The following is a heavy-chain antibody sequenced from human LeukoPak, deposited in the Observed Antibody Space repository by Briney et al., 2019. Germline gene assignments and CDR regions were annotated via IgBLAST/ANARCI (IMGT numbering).Heavy chain of an antibody. CDR3: ARDLAPLVVVITTLDY. D-gene: IGHD3-22*01. V-gene: IGHV3-30-3*01. Sequence: GRSLRLSCAASGFTFSSYAMHWVRQAPGKGLEWVAVISYDGSNKYYADSVKGRFTISRDNSKNTLYLQMNSLRAEDTAVYYCARDLAPLVVVITTLDYWGQGTLVTVSS. CDR2: ISYDGSNK. CDR1: GFTFSSYA. J-gene: IGHJ4*02.